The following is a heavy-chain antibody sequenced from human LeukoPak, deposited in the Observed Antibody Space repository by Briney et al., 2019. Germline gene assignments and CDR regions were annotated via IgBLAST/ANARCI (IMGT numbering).Heavy chain of an antibody. J-gene: IGHJ4*02. CDR3: ARGVAGYGPYDY. CDR2: MYYSGST. D-gene: IGHD5-12*01. CDR1: GDSISTYY. Sequence: SETLSLTCTASGDSISTYYWSWIRQPPGKGLEWIGYMYYSGSTNYNPSLKSRVTISLDTPKNQFSPRLNTVTAADTAVYYCARGVAGYGPYDYWGQGTLVTVSS. V-gene: IGHV4-59*01.